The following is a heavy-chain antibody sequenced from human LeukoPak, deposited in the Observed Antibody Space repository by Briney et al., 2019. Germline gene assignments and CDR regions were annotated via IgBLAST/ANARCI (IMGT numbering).Heavy chain of an antibody. J-gene: IGHJ3*02. Sequence: GGSLRLSCAASGFTFRTYSMNWVRQAPGKGLEWVAIINPDGSQRSFVDSVKGRFAISRDNAKNSLYLQMNSLSAEDTAVYYCARDPAYGALDIWGQGTTVTVSS. CDR3: ARDPAYGALDI. CDR2: INPDGSQR. D-gene: IGHD2-21*01. V-gene: IGHV3-7*01. CDR1: GFTFRTYS.